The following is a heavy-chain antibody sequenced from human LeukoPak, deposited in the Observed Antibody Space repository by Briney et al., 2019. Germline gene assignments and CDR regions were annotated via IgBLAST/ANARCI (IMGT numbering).Heavy chain of an antibody. V-gene: IGHV3-11*01. Sequence: GGSLRLSCAASGFTFSNHWMSWVRQAPGKGLEWVSYISSSGNTIYYADSVKGRFTISRDNAKNSLSLQMNSLRAEDTALYYCAGGNSYYDSSGYYTLTYWGQGTLVTVSS. J-gene: IGHJ4*02. CDR3: AGGNSYYDSSGYYTLTY. CDR1: GFTFSNHW. CDR2: ISSSGNTI. D-gene: IGHD3-22*01.